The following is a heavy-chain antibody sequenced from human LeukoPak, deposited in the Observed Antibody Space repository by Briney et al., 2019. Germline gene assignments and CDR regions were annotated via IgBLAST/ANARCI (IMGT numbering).Heavy chain of an antibody. D-gene: IGHD3-22*01. CDR3: ARDRGLYYYDSSGYYDY. V-gene: IGHV1-3*01. J-gene: IGHJ4*02. CDR2: INAGNGNT. CDR1: GYTFTIYA. Sequence: ASVNVSFTASGYTFTIYAMHWVRQAPGQRLEWMGWINAGNGNTKYSQKFQGRVTITRDTSASTAYMELSSLRSEDTAVYYCARDRGLYYYDSSGYYDYWGQGTLVTVSS.